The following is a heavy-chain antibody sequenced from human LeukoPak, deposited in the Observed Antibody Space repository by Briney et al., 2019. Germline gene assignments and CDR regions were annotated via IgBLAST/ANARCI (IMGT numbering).Heavy chain of an antibody. Sequence: SETLSLTCTVSGGSISSYYWSWIRQPPGKGLEWIGYIYYGGSTNYNPSLKSRVTISVDTSKNQFSLKLSSVTAADTAVYYCARARGETYYYDSSGYVDYWGQGTLVTVSS. D-gene: IGHD3-22*01. CDR2: IYYGGST. CDR3: ARARGETYYYDSSGYVDY. J-gene: IGHJ4*02. V-gene: IGHV4-59*08. CDR1: GGSISSYY.